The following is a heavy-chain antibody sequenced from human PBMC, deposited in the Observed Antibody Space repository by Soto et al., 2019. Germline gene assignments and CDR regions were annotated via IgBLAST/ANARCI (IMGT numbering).Heavy chain of an antibody. D-gene: IGHD3-10*01. CDR2: ISSSGATM. V-gene: IGHV3-11*01. J-gene: IGHJ4*02. CDR1: GFRFSDHY. Sequence: VQLVESGGGLVEPGGSLRLSCAASGFRFSDHYMTWIRQAPGKGLEWVSKISSSGATMYYADSVKGRFTVSRDNAQNSLYLQMNGLRAEDTAVYYCAGDPYYYGSAFWGQGTLVTVSS. CDR3: AGDPYYYGSAF.